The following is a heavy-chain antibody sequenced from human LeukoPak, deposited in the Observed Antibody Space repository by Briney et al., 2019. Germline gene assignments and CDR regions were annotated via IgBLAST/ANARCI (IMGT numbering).Heavy chain of an antibody. D-gene: IGHD1-7*01. CDR3: AKDARGRNWTYAQYYNSMDV. CDR1: GFIFSSYG. J-gene: IGHJ6*03. V-gene: IGHV3-33*06. Sequence: GGSLRLSCAASGFIFSSYGMHWVRQAPGKGLEWVAVIWYDGSVKYYADSVKGRFTVSRDNYKKTLYLQMDSLRAEDTAVYYCAKDARGRNWTYAQYYNSMDVWAKGPRSPSP. CDR2: IWYDGSVK.